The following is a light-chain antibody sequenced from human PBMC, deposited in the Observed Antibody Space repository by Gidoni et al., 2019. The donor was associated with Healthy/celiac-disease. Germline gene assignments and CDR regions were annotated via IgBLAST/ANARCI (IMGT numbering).Light chain of an antibody. CDR2: DAS. Sequence: DIQMTQSPSSLSASVGDRVTITCQPSQDISNYLNWYQQKPGTAPKLLIYDASNLETGVPSRFSGRGSGTDFTFTISSLQPEDIATYYCQQYVNLPFTFGPGTKVDIK. V-gene: IGKV1-33*01. CDR3: QQYVNLPFT. CDR1: QDISNY. J-gene: IGKJ3*01.